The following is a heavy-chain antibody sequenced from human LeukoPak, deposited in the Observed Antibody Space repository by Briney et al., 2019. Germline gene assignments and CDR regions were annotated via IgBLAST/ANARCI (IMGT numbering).Heavy chain of an antibody. CDR1: GYTFTGYY. J-gene: IGHJ4*02. Sequence: ASVKVSCKTSGYTFTGYYMHWVRQAPGQGLEWMGWINPNSGGTNYAQKFQGRVTMTRDTSISTAYMELSRLRSDDTAVYYCARLYCGGDCSISTVDYWGQGTLVTVSS. CDR2: INPNSGGT. D-gene: IGHD2-21*02. CDR3: ARLYCGGDCSISTVDY. V-gene: IGHV1-2*02.